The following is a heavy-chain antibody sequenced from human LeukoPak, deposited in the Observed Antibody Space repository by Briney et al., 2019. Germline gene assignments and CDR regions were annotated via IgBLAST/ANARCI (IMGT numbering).Heavy chain of an antibody. D-gene: IGHD2-2*02. J-gene: IGHJ3*01. Sequence: EASLQISCKASGYSFTNYWIGWVRPVPGQGLEWMGIIYPGDSDTRYSPSFQGQVTISADKSITTASLQWSSLKASDSAIYYCARSPVPATIVARAFDVWGPGTMVTVSS. CDR2: IYPGDSDT. CDR3: ARSPVPATIVARAFDV. CDR1: GYSFTNYW. V-gene: IGHV5-51*01.